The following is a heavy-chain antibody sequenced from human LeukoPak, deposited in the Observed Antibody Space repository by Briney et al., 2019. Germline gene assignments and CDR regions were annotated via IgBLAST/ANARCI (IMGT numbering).Heavy chain of an antibody. Sequence: GGSLRLSCAASGFTVSSNYMSWVRQAPGKGLEWVSVIYSGGSTYYADSVKGRFTISRDNSKNALYLQMNSLRAEDTAVYYCARNDYDFWSGYYDAFDIWGQGTMVTVSS. J-gene: IGHJ3*02. CDR1: GFTVSSNY. D-gene: IGHD3-3*01. CDR2: IYSGGST. V-gene: IGHV3-66*01. CDR3: ARNDYDFWSGYYDAFDI.